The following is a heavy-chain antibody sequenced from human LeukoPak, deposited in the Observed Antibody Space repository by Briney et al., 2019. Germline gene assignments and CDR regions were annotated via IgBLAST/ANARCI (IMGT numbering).Heavy chain of an antibody. CDR1: GFPFSIYA. V-gene: IGHV3-23*01. Sequence: GGSLRLSCAASGFPFSIYAMSWVRQTPGKGLEWVSAISSNGGNTYYADSVKGRFTISRDNSMNTLYLQMNSLSVEETAVYSCARKPHPDWSKDENWLAPWGQGTLVTVSS. CDR3: ARKPHPDWSKDENWLAP. D-gene: IGHD3-3*01. J-gene: IGHJ5*02. CDR2: ISSNGGNT.